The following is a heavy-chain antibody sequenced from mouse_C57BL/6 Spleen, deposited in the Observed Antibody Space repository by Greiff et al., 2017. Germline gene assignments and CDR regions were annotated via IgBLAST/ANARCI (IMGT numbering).Heavy chain of an antibody. D-gene: IGHD2-4*01. J-gene: IGHJ2*01. CDR1: GYTFPDYY. Sequence: EVQLHQSGPELVKPGASVKISCKASGYTFPDYYMNWVRQSHGKSLEWIGDINPNHGGTSYNQKVKGKATLTVAKSSSTDYMELRSLTSEDSAVYYCARRGDYDMYYFDVWGQGTTLTVSS. CDR2: INPNHGGT. CDR3: ARRGDYDMYYFDV. V-gene: IGHV1-26*01.